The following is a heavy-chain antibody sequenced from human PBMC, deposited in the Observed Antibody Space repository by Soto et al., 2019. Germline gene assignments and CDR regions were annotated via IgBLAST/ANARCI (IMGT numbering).Heavy chain of an antibody. CDR3: ARVGLGVGERLPFDP. CDR1: GGSISSYY. CDR2: IYYSGST. Sequence: SETLSLTCTVSGGSISSYYWSWIRQPPGKGLEWIGYIYYSGSTNYNPSLKSRVTISVDTSKNQFSLKLSSVTAADTAVYYCARVGLGVGERLPFDPWGQGTLVTV. J-gene: IGHJ5*02. V-gene: IGHV4-59*01. D-gene: IGHD3-10*01.